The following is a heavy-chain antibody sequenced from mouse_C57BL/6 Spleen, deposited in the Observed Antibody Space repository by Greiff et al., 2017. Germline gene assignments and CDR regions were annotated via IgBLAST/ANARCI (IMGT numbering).Heavy chain of an antibody. CDR2: ISDGGSYT. J-gene: IGHJ3*01. Sequence: EVQLVESGGGLVKPGGSLKLSCAASGFTFSSYAMSWVRQTPEKRLEWVATISDGGSYTYYPDNVQGRFTISRDNAKNNLYLQMSHLKSEDTAMYYCARAPCGNSAWFAYWGQGTLVTVSA. D-gene: IGHD2-1*01. CDR1: GFTFSSYA. CDR3: ARAPCGNSAWFAY. V-gene: IGHV5-4*01.